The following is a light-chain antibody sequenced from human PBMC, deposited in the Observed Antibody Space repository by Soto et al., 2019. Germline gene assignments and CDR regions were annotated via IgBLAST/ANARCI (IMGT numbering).Light chain of an antibody. V-gene: IGKV3-20*01. CDR2: GAS. CDR3: QQYGSSLWT. CDR1: QSVSSSY. Sequence: EIVLTQSPGTLSLSPGERATLSCRASQSVSSSYLAWYQQKPGQAARLLIYGASSRATGIPDRFSGSGSGTDFPLTISSLEPEDFAVYYCQQYGSSLWTFAQGTKV. J-gene: IGKJ1*01.